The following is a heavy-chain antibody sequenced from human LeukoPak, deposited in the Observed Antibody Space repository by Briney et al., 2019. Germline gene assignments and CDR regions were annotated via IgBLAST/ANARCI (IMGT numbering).Heavy chain of an antibody. CDR1: GYTFTSYG. Sequence: ASVKVSCKASGYTFTSYGISWVRQAPGQGLEWMGWISAYNGNTNYAQKLQGRVTMTRDTSTSTVYMELSSLRSEDTAVYYCARDPHCSSTSCYGPLIGWFDPWGQGTLVTVSS. J-gene: IGHJ5*02. CDR3: ARDPHCSSTSCYGPLIGWFDP. D-gene: IGHD2-2*01. CDR2: ISAYNGNT. V-gene: IGHV1-18*01.